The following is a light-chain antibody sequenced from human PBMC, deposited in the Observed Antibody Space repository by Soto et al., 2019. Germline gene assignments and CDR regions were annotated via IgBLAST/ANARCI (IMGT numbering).Light chain of an antibody. CDR1: QSISSW. V-gene: IGKV1-5*03. Sequence: DIQMTQSPSTLSASVGDRVTITFRASQSISSWLAWYQQKPGKAPKLLIYKASSLESGVPSRFSGSGSGTEFTLTISSLQPDDFATYYCQQYNSYPYTFGQGTKVDIK. CDR3: QQYNSYPYT. J-gene: IGKJ2*01. CDR2: KAS.